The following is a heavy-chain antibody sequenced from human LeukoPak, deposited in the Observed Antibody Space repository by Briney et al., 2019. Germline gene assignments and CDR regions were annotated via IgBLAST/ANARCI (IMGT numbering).Heavy chain of an antibody. Sequence: ASVKVSCKASGYTFTSYAMHWVRQAPGQRLEWMGWINGGNGNTKHSQKFQGRVTMTTDTSTSTAYMELRSLRSDDTAVYYCARDSLTILGVAPVHWGQGTLVTVSS. D-gene: IGHD3-3*01. V-gene: IGHV1-3*01. CDR3: ARDSLTILGVAPVH. CDR1: GYTFTSYA. CDR2: INGGNGNT. J-gene: IGHJ4*02.